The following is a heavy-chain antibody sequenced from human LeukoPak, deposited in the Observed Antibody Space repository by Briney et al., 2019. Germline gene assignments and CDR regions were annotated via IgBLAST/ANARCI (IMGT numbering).Heavy chain of an antibody. V-gene: IGHV4-59*04. D-gene: IGHD3-10*01. CDR3: ARWFGELLYFDS. CDR2: IYYSGST. CDR1: GDSTSSYY. J-gene: IGHJ4*02. Sequence: SETLSLTCTVSGDSTSSYYWSWIRQPPGKGLEWIGYIYYSGSTYYNPSLKSRVTMSVDTSKNQFSLKLTSVTAADTAVYYCARWFGELLYFDSWGQGTLVTVSS.